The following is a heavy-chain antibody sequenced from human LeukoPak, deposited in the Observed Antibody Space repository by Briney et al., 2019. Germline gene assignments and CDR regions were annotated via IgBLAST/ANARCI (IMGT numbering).Heavy chain of an antibody. Sequence: GGSLRLSCAASGFTFSSYGMHWVRQAPGKGLEWVAVIWYDGTNTYYADSVKGRFTISRDNSKNTLYLQMNSLRAEDTAVYYCTTGGNTPKTLYWGQGTLVTVSS. D-gene: IGHD2/OR15-2a*01. CDR3: TTGGNTPKTLY. CDR2: IWYDGTNT. V-gene: IGHV3-33*01. J-gene: IGHJ4*02. CDR1: GFTFSSYG.